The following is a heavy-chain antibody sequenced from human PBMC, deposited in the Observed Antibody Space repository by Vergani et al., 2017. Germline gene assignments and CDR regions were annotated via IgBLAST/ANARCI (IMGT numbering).Heavy chain of an antibody. CDR2: ISYDGSNK. CDR1: GFTFSSYA. D-gene: IGHD6-19*01. Sequence: QVQLVESGGGVVQPGRSLRLSCAASGFTFSSYAMHWVRQAPGKGLKWVAVISYDGSNKYYADSVKGRFTISRDNSKNTLYLQMNSLRAEDTAVYYCAKGGSSGWGTFDYWGQGTLVTVSS. CDR3: AKGGSSGWGTFDY. J-gene: IGHJ4*02. V-gene: IGHV3-30*04.